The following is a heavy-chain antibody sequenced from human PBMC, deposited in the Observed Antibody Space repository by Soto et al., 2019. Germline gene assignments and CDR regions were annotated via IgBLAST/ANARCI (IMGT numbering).Heavy chain of an antibody. D-gene: IGHD1-26*01. CDR3: ARFPQTAIARAAYFDY. J-gene: IGHJ4*02. V-gene: IGHV1-69*02. CDR1: GGTFSSYI. CDR2: VIPILGIA. Sequence: QVQLVQSGAEVKKPGSSVKVSCKASGGTFSSYIISWVRQAPGQGLEWMGRVIPILGIANCAQKFQGRVTITADKSTSTAYIELSSLRSEDTAVYFCARFPQTAIARAAYFDYWGQGTLVTVSS.